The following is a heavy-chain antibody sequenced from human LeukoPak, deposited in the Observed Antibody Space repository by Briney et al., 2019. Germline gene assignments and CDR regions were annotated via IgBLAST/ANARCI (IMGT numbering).Heavy chain of an antibody. CDR2: INPNSGGT. CDR1: GYTFTGYY. Sequence: ASVKVSCKASGYTFTGYYMRWVRQVPGQGLEWMGWINPNSGGTNYAQKFQGRVTMTRDTSISTAYMELSRLRSDDTAVYYCASDWGLSQLEYCSNTNCYMGAFDIWGQGTMVTVSS. CDR3: ASDWGLSQLEYCSNTNCYMGAFDI. D-gene: IGHD2-2*02. V-gene: IGHV1-2*02. J-gene: IGHJ3*02.